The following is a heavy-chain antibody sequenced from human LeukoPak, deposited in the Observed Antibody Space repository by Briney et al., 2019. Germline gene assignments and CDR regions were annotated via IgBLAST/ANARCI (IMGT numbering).Heavy chain of an antibody. V-gene: IGHV4-59*01. CDR1: GGSISSYY. J-gene: IGHJ6*02. Sequence: SKTLSLTCTVSGGSISSYYWSWIRQPPGKGLEWIGYIYYSGSTNYNPSLKSRVTISVDTSKNQFSLKLSSVTAADTAVYYCARTLYYYDSSGYYSNGYYYYYGMDVWGQGTTVAVSS. CDR2: IYYSGST. D-gene: IGHD3-22*01. CDR3: ARTLYYYDSSGYYSNGYYYYYGMDV.